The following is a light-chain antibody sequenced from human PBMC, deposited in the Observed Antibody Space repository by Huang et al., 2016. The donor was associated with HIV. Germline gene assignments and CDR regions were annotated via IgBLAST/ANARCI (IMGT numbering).Light chain of an antibody. CDR1: QDIGNF. J-gene: IGKJ1*01. CDR2: GAS. V-gene: IGKV1-27*01. CDR3: QRYDSAPRA. Sequence: DIQMTQSPSSLSASPGVRVTLSCRADQDIGNFLAWYQHKPGGVPRRLIYGASTLQSGVPSRFSGRGSGTDFTRTITSFQPDDVATYYRQRYDSAPRAFGQGTKVEI.